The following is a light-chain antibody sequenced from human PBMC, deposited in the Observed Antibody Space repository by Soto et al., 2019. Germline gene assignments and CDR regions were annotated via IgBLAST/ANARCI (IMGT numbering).Light chain of an antibody. CDR1: QSISGW. CDR2: KAS. CDR3: QLYDSYSGT. V-gene: IGKV1-5*03. Sequence: DIQMTQSPSTLSASVGDRVTITCRASQSISGWLAWYQQKPGKAPNLLIYKASSLESGVPSRFSGSGSGTEFTLTISSLQPDDFATYYCQLYDSYSGTFGQGTKVDI. J-gene: IGKJ1*01.